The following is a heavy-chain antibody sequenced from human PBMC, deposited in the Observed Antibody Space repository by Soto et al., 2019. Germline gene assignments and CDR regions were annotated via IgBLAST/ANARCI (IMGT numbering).Heavy chain of an antibody. D-gene: IGHD3-22*01. Sequence: EVQLLESGGGLRQPGGSLRLSCVASGYNFNKYAVSWVRQAPGKGLEWVSAIGTSGDNTYYTDSVKGRFTISRENSKIMLYLQMDSLTAEDTAVYYCARRAYYFDDTGSHAFDIWGQGTRVTVSS. CDR3: ARRAYYFDDTGSHAFDI. CDR2: IGTSGDNT. J-gene: IGHJ3*02. V-gene: IGHV3-23*01. CDR1: GYNFNKYA.